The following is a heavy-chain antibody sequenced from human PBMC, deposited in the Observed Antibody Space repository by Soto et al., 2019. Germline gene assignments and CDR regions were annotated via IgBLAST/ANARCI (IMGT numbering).Heavy chain of an antibody. Sequence: EVQLLESGGGLVQPGGSLRLSCAASGFTFSSYAMSWVRQAPGKGLEWVSAISGSGGSTYYADSVKGRFTISRDNSKNTLYLQMNSLRAEDTAVYYCAKDIVLMVYAMTDAFDIWGQGTMVTVSS. V-gene: IGHV3-23*01. J-gene: IGHJ3*02. CDR3: AKDIVLMVYAMTDAFDI. CDR2: ISGSGGST. D-gene: IGHD2-8*01. CDR1: GFTFSSYA.